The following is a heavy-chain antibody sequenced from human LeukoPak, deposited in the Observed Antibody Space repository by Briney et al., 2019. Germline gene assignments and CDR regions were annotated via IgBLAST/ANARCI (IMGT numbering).Heavy chain of an antibody. CDR3: ASGVLYSSGWYDY. CDR1: GFTFSSYG. J-gene: IGHJ4*02. Sequence: GGSLRLSCAASGFTFSSYGMHWVRQAPGKGLEWVAVISYDGSNKYYADSVKGRFTISRDNSKNTLYLQMNSLRAEDTAVYYCASGVLYSSGWYDYWGQGTLVTVSS. D-gene: IGHD6-19*01. V-gene: IGHV3-30*03. CDR2: ISYDGSNK.